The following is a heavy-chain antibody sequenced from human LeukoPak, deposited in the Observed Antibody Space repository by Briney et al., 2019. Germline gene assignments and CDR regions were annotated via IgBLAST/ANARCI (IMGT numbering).Heavy chain of an antibody. CDR1: GFIFKTYG. V-gene: IGHV3-30*02. J-gene: IGHJ5*02. Sequence: GGSLRLSCVASGFIFKTYGMLWVRQAPGRGLEWVAFIRFDGSKEDYGDSVKGRFTISRDNSKNTLYLQMNSLRLEDTAVYYCAREGIAAAAHWFDPWGQGTLDTV. D-gene: IGHD6-13*01. CDR2: IRFDGSKE. CDR3: AREGIAAAAHWFDP.